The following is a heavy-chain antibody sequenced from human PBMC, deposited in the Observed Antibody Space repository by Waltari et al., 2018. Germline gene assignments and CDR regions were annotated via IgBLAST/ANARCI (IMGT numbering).Heavy chain of an antibody. Sequence: EVQLVVSGGGLVQPGGYLSLSCAASEFTFSYYWVTWVRQAPGKGLEWVANIKEDGSEKYYVDSVKGRFTISRDNAKNSLYLQMSSLRVEDTAVYYCATQSWSNFEYWGQGTLVTVSS. CDR3: ATQSWSNFEY. V-gene: IGHV3-7*01. CDR1: EFTFSYYW. D-gene: IGHD3-3*01. CDR2: IKEDGSEK. J-gene: IGHJ4*02.